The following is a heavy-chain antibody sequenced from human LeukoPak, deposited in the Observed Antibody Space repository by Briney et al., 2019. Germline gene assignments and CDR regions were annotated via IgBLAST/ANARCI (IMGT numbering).Heavy chain of an antibody. D-gene: IGHD1-14*01. J-gene: IGHJ4*02. CDR2: IIPIFGTA. Sequence: SVKVSCKASGGTFISYAISWVRQAPGQGLEWMGGIIPIFGTANYAQKFQGRVTITADESTSTAYMELSSLRSEDTAVYYCAREGLTGYYFDYWGQGTLVTVSS. CDR3: AREGLTGYYFDY. V-gene: IGHV1-69*13. CDR1: GGTFISYA.